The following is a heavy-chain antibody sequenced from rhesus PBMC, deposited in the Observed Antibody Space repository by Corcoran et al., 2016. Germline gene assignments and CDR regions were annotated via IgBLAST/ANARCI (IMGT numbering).Heavy chain of an antibody. J-gene: IGHJ4*01. CDR1: GFTFSSYG. CDR3: AKRGATEGGIDY. V-gene: IGHV3S5*01. Sequence: EVQLVESGGGLVQPGGSLRLSCAASGFTFSSYGMSWVRQAPGKGLEWVAYIRNGGGSTSYVDSVKGRFTISRDNSKNTLSLQMNSLRAEDTAVYYCAKRGATEGGIDYWGQGVLVTVSS. D-gene: IGHD1-26*01. CDR2: IRNGGGST.